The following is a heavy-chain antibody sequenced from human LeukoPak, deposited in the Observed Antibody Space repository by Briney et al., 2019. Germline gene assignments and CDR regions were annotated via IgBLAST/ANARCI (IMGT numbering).Heavy chain of an antibody. CDR3: ARGNYDSSVNGYFHY. V-gene: IGHV1-58*01. Sequence: SVKLSCKASGFTFTSSAVQWVRQARGQRLEWIGWIVVGSGNTNYAQKFQERVTITRDMSTSTAYMELSSLRSEDTAVYYCARGNYDSSVNGYFHYWGQGTLVTVSS. J-gene: IGHJ4*02. CDR2: IVVGSGNT. D-gene: IGHD3-22*01. CDR1: GFTFTSSA.